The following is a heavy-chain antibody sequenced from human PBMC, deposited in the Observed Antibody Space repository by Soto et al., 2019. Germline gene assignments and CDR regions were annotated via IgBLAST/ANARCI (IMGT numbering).Heavy chain of an antibody. J-gene: IGHJ6*02. CDR2: IIPMFCTA. Sequence: SVKVSCKASGGTFSSYAISWVRQAPGQGLEWMGGIIPMFCTANYAQKFQGRVTITADKSTSTAYIELSSLRSEETAVYYCARGLGEQQRVGGAYYYYGMDVWGQGTTVTVSS. D-gene: IGHD6-13*01. V-gene: IGHV1-69*06. CDR3: ARGLGEQQRVGGAYYYYGMDV. CDR1: GGTFSSYA.